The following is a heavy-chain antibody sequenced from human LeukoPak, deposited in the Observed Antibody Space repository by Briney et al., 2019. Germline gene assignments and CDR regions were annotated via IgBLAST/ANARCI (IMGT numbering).Heavy chain of an antibody. CDR3: ASLSAVAGTSVVDY. Sequence: GGSLRLSCAASGFTFSSYAMHWVRQAPGKGLEWMSVISYDGSNKYYADSVKGRFTISRDNSKNTLYLQMNSLRAEDTAVYYCASLSAVAGTSVVDYWGQGTLVTVSS. V-gene: IGHV3-30-3*01. CDR2: ISYDGSNK. J-gene: IGHJ4*02. D-gene: IGHD6-19*01. CDR1: GFTFSSYA.